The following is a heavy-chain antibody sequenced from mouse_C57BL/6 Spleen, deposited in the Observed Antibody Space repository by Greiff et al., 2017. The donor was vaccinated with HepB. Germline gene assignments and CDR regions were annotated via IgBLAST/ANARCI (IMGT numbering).Heavy chain of an antibody. CDR3: ARESLGRFAY. V-gene: IGHV1-64*01. CDR1: GYTFTSYW. Sequence: QVQLQQPGAELVKPGASVKLSCKASGYTFTSYWMHWVKQRPGQGLEWIGMIHPNSGSTNYNEKFKSKATLTVDKSSSTAYMQLSSLTSEDSAVYYCARESLGRFAYWGQGTLVTVSA. J-gene: IGHJ3*01. D-gene: IGHD4-1*01. CDR2: IHPNSGST.